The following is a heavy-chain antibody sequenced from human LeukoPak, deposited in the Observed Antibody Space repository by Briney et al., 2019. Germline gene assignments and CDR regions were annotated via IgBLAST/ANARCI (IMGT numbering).Heavy chain of an antibody. V-gene: IGHV4-39*07. CDR3: ARVYPGDY. CDR1: GGSISSSTNY. J-gene: IGHJ4*02. Sequence: PSETLSLTCAVSGGSISSSTNYWGWIRQPPGKGLEWIGTIYYSGSTFYNPSLKSRITISVDTSKTQFSLKLSSVTAADTAVYYCARVYPGDYWGQGTLVTVSS. D-gene: IGHD1-1*01. CDR2: IYYSGST.